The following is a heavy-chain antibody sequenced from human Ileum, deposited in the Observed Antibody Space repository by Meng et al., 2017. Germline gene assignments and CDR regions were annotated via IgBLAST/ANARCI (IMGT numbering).Heavy chain of an antibody. J-gene: IGHJ2*01. Sequence: HGQLQESGPGLVKPSETLSLTWAVSGGSIESNNWWTWIRQPPGQGLEWIGEVYHSGSTHYNPSLQSRVTISIDNSKNRFSLSLNSVTAADTAIYYCARADYVRYFDLWGRGTLVTVSS. CDR1: GGSIESNNW. CDR3: ARADYVRYFDL. D-gene: IGHD3-10*02. V-gene: IGHV4-4*02. CDR2: VYHSGST.